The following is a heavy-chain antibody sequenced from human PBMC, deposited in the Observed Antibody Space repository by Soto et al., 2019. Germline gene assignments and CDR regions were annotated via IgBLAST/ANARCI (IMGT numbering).Heavy chain of an antibody. V-gene: IGHV3-53*01. Sequence: EVQLVESGGGLIQPGGSLRLSCAASGFTVSSNYMSWVRQAPGKGLEWVSVIYSGGSTYYADSVKGRFTISRDNSKNTLYLQMNSLRAEDTAVYYCANQRGYVSGWFDPWGQETLVTVSS. CDR3: ANQRGYVSGWFDP. D-gene: IGHD5-12*01. CDR2: IYSGGST. CDR1: GFTVSSNY. J-gene: IGHJ5*02.